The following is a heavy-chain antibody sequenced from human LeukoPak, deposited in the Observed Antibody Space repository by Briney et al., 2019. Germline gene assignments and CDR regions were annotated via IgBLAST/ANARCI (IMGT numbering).Heavy chain of an antibody. Sequence: ASVHVSCKAARCTFTGYYILWGRQPPGHRLEWLAWIHPNSSGTNYEEKFQGSVTITRATPISTAYMELSRPRSDDTAVYYCARDMRWLQLLFDYWGQGTLVTVSS. CDR1: RCTFTGYY. J-gene: IGHJ4*02. D-gene: IGHD5-24*01. CDR3: ARDMRWLQLLFDY. CDR2: IHPNSSGT. V-gene: IGHV1-2*02.